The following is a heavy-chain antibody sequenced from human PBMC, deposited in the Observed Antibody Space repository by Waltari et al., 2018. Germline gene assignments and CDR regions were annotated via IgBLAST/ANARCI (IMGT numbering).Heavy chain of an antibody. V-gene: IGHV7-4-1*02. CDR2: INTKNGKS. CDR3: ARWRPPDYGLDN. J-gene: IGHJ4*02. CDR1: GYTVTDYS. D-gene: IGHD4-17*01. Sequence: QVQLVQSGSELKKPGTSVKISCKASGYTVTDYSLNWVRQASGQGFEWMARINTKNGKSTYAPDFTGRFVVSLDTSVSTAYLEIISLKAEDTAVYYCARWRPPDYGLDNWGQGTLVTVSA.